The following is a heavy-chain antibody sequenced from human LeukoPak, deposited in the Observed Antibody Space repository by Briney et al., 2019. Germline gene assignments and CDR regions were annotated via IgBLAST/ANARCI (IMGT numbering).Heavy chain of an antibody. Sequence: GGSLRLSCAASGFTFSNYGMNWVRQAPGKGLEWLSGISPRGGGTYYADSVKGRFTISRDNSKNTLYLHMNSLRAEDTAVYYCAKGYYYDNSGESYFDYWGQGTLVTVSS. CDR1: GFTFSNYG. V-gene: IGHV3-23*01. J-gene: IGHJ4*02. CDR3: AKGYYYDNSGESYFDY. CDR2: ISPRGGGT. D-gene: IGHD3-22*01.